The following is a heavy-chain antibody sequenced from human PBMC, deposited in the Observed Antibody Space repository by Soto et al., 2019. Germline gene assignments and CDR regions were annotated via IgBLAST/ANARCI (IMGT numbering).Heavy chain of an antibody. Sequence: ASVKVSCKASGYTFIHYGISWVRQAPGQGLEWMGWISTYNGNTNYVQRLQGRVTMTTDTSTTTGYMELRSLRSDDTAVYYCARADCSGGNCYSEFGVFDLWGQGTPVTVSS. CDR1: GYTFIHYG. J-gene: IGHJ4*02. CDR2: ISTYNGNT. V-gene: IGHV1-18*01. CDR3: ARADCSGGNCYSEFGVFDL. D-gene: IGHD2-15*01.